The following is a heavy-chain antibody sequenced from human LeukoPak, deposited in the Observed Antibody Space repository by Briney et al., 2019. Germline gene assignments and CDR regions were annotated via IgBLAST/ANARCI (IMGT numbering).Heavy chain of an antibody. V-gene: IGHV4-39*01. J-gene: IGHJ6*03. CDR1: GGSISSSSYY. Sequence: PSETLSLTCTVSGGSISSSSYYWGWIRQPPGKGLEWIGSIYYSGSTYYNPSLKSRVTISVDTSKNQFSLKLSSVTAADTAVYYCGRRTFPFGGFIVKGNYYMDVWGKGPTVTVPS. D-gene: IGHD3-16*02. CDR2: IYYSGST. CDR3: GRRTFPFGGFIVKGNYYMDV.